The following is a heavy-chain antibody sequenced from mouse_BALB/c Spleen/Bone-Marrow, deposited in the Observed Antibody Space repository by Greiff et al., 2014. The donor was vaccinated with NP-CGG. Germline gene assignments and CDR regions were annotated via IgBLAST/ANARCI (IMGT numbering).Heavy chain of an antibody. CDR1: GYPFTSYW. CDR3: PSDSHGTSSMDY. Sequence: VQLQQSGAELVRPGASVKLSCKASGYPFTSYWINWVKQRPGQGLEWIGNIYPSDSHTNYNQKFKDKPTLTVDKSSSTAYMQRSNPTSEEAEVYYCPSDSHGTSSMDYWGQGTSVTVSS. J-gene: IGHJ4*01. D-gene: IGHD1-1*01. V-gene: IGHV1-69*01. CDR2: IYPSDSHT.